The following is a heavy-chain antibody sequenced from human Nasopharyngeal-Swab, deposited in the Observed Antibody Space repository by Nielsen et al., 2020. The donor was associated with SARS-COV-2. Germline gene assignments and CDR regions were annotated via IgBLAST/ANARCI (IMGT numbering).Heavy chain of an antibody. J-gene: IGHJ4*02. Sequence: WVRQAPGQGLEWMGWISAYNGNTNYAQKLQGRVTMTTDTSTSTAYMELRSLRSDDTAVCYCARDLIYLTGNGFDYWGQGTLVTVSS. D-gene: IGHD1-20*01. V-gene: IGHV1-18*01. CDR3: ARDLIYLTGNGFDY. CDR2: ISAYNGNT.